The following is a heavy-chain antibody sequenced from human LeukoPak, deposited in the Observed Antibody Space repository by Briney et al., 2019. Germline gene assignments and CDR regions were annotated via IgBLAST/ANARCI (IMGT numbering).Heavy chain of an antibody. J-gene: IGHJ5*02. Sequence: EASVEVSCKASGYTFTSYAMHWVRQAPGQRLEWMGWINAGNGNTKYSQEFQGRVTITRDTSASTAYMELSSLRSEGMAVYYCARASCGGGTCYDSRGWFDPWGQGTLVTVSS. CDR2: INAGNGNT. D-gene: IGHD2-15*01. V-gene: IGHV1-3*03. CDR3: ARASCGGGTCYDSRGWFDP. CDR1: GYTFTSYA.